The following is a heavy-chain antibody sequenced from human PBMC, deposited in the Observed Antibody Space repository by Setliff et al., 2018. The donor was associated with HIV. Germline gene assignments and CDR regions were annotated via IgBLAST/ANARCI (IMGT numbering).Heavy chain of an antibody. J-gene: IGHJ6*02. D-gene: IGHD3-16*01. Sequence: PSETLSLSCEASGFTFSDYDFHWVRQAAGKGLEWVSAIGTGGDTYYVDSVKGRFTISRENARNSLYLQMNSLRVGDTAVYYCAREIRTVYTGGHYFFGIDVWGQGTAVTVSS. CDR2: IGTGGDT. V-gene: IGHV3-13*01. CDR3: AREIRTVYTGGHYFFGIDV. CDR1: GFTFSDYD.